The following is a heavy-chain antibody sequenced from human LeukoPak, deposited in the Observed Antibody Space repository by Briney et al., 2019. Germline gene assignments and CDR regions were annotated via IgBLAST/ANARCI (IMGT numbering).Heavy chain of an antibody. Sequence: PSETLSLTCTVSGGSISSYYWSWIRQPPGKGLEWIGYIYYSGSTNYNPSLKSRVTISVDTSKNQFSLKLSSVTAADTAVYYCARCGAAAGYYFDYWGQGTLVTVSS. CDR2: IYYSGST. V-gene: IGHV4-59*12. J-gene: IGHJ4*02. CDR1: GGSISSYY. D-gene: IGHD6-13*01. CDR3: ARCGAAAGYYFDY.